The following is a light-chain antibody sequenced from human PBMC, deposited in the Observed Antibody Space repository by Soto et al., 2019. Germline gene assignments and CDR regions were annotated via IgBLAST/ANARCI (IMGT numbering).Light chain of an antibody. CDR3: LSFDSSLSVV. V-gene: IGLV1-40*01. J-gene: IGLJ2*01. CDR2: GNT. CDR1: SSKIGAGYD. Sequence: QSVLTQPPSVSGAPGQRVTISCTGSSSKIGAGYDVHWYQQLPGRAPKLLVYGNTNRPSGVPDRFSGSKSGTSASLAITGLQAEDEADYYCLSFDSSLSVVFGGGTKVTV.